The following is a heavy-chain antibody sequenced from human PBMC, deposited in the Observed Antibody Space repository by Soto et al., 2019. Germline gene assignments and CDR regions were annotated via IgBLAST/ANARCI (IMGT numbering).Heavy chain of an antibody. CDR3: ARSGASGIIITSKWFDP. D-gene: IGHD1-1*01. J-gene: IGHJ5*02. Sequence: NPSETLSLTCTVSGDSIRSAGHYWSWIRQHPGKGLEWIGYIYYTGSTYYNPSLKSRVSISLDTSQNQFSLKLTSATAADTAVYYCARSGASGIIITSKWFDPWGQGTLVTVSS. CDR2: IYYTGST. V-gene: IGHV4-31*03. CDR1: GDSIRSAGHY.